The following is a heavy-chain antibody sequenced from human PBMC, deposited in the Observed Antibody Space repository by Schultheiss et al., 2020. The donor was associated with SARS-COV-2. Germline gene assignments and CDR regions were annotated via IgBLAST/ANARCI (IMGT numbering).Heavy chain of an antibody. D-gene: IGHD2-21*02. CDR3: ARDLFLVTSDSGVGY. Sequence: GGSLRLSCAASGFTFSDRTMNWVRQGPGKRLEWLSSIKSSTGFVDYADSVEYADSVKGRFTISRDDAKNAVHLQMNSLRVGDTALYYCARDLFLVTSDSGVGYWGRGTLVTVSS. V-gene: IGHV3-21*01. CDR1: GFTFSDRT. CDR2: IKSSTGFV. J-gene: IGHJ4*02.